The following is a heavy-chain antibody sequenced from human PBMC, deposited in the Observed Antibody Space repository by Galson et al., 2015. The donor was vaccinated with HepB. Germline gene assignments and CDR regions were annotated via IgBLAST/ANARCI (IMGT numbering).Heavy chain of an antibody. CDR2: ISNDGNNE. D-gene: IGHD3-16*01. Sequence: SLRLSCAASGFTFRNAWMTWVRQAPGKGLEWVAFISNDGNNEHYADSVRGRFTISRDNSEKTLYLQMNSLRDNDTAVYFCAREGKRTWGRGWFDSWGQGTLVTVSS. CDR3: AREGKRTWGRGWFDS. V-gene: IGHV3-30*03. J-gene: IGHJ5*01. CDR1: GFTFRNAW.